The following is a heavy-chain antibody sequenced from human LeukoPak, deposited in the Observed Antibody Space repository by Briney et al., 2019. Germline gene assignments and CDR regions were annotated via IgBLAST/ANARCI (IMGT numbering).Heavy chain of an antibody. CDR3: AKTKGRLLYGSGSDLDY. V-gene: IGHV3-21*04. J-gene: IGHJ4*02. D-gene: IGHD3-10*01. CDR1: GFTFSSYS. CDR2: ISSSSSYI. Sequence: GGSLRLSCAASGFTFSSYSMNWVRQAPGKGLEWVSSISSSSSYIYYADSVKGRFTISRDNSKNTLYLQMNSLRAEDTAVYYCAKTKGRLLYGSGSDLDYWGQGTLVTVSS.